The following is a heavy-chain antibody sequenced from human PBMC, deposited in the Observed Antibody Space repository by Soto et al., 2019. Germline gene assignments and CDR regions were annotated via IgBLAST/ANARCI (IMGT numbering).Heavy chain of an antibody. V-gene: IGHV3-30-3*01. CDR3: ASTDYGGNSREAAFDI. CDR1: GFTFSSYA. CDR2: ISYDGSNK. J-gene: IGHJ3*02. Sequence: GSLRLSCAASGFTFSSYAMHWVRQAPGKGLEWVAVISYDGSNKYYADSVKGRFTISRDNSKNTLYLQMNSLRAEDTAVYYCASTDYGGNSREAAFDIWGQGTMVTVSS. D-gene: IGHD4-17*01.